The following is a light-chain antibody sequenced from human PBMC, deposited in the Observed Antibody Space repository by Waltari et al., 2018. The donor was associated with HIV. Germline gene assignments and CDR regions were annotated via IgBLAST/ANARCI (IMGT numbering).Light chain of an antibody. J-gene: IGLJ1*01. CDR2: DVS. CDR1: SSDVGGYNY. CDR3: SSYTSSSTYV. V-gene: IGLV2-14*03. Sequence: QSALTQPASVSGSPGQSIAISCTGTSSDVGGYNYVSWYQQRPGKDPKLMMFDVSKRPSGVSHRVSDSKARNTPTLTISGLRAEDEADDYCSSYTSSSTYVFGTWTKVTV.